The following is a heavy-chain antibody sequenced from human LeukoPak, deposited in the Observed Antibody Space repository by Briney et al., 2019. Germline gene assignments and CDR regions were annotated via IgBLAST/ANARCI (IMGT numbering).Heavy chain of an antibody. CDR3: ARDPHYYYYGSGEQDYFDY. CDR2: ISYSGNT. Sequence: SETLSLTCTVSGGSISSSTYYWGWIRQPPGKGLEWIGSISYSGNTYYKPSLKSRVTMSIDTSRNQFSLNLNSMTAADTAVYYCARDPHYYYYGSGEQDYFDYWGQGTLVTVSS. V-gene: IGHV4-39*07. J-gene: IGHJ4*02. D-gene: IGHD3-10*01. CDR1: GGSISSSTYY.